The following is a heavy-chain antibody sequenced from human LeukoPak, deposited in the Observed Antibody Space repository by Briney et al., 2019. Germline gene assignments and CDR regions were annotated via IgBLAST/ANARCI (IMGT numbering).Heavy chain of an antibody. Sequence: ASVKVSCKASGYTFTSYGISWVRQPPGQGLEWMGWISAYNGNTNYAQKLQGRVTMTTDTSTSTAYMELRSLRSDDTAVYYCAREGIAAAGRVPYYYYYMDVWGKGTTVTVSS. J-gene: IGHJ6*03. D-gene: IGHD6-13*01. CDR3: AREGIAAAGRVPYYYYYMDV. CDR1: GYTFTSYG. V-gene: IGHV1-18*01. CDR2: ISAYNGNT.